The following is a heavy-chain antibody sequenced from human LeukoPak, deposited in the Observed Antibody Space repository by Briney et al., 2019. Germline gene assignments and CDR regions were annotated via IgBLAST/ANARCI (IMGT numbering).Heavy chain of an antibody. D-gene: IGHD3-22*01. CDR1: GFTFSSYG. V-gene: IGHV3-30*18. J-gene: IGHJ4*02. Sequence: PGRSLRLSCAASGFTFSSYGMHWVRQAPGKGLEWVAVISYDGSNKYYADSVKGRFTISRDNSKNTLYLQMNSLRAEDTAVYYCAKDISEGSSGYYLLPDYWGQGTLVTVSS. CDR2: ISYDGSNK. CDR3: AKDISEGSSGYYLLPDY.